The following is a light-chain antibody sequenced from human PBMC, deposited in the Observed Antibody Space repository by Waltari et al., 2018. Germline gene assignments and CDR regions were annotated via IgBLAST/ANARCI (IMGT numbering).Light chain of an antibody. CDR2: VAT. CDR3: QQYSVYPRT. J-gene: IGKJ1*01. CDR1: QDIRNN. V-gene: IGKV1-16*01. Sequence: DIQMTQSPSSLSASVGDTVTITCRASQDIRNNLDWFQQKPGRAPTRLIYVATSLQSGVPPRFSGSGSGTDFTLTISSLQPEDFATYYCQQYSVYPRTFGQGTKVEIK.